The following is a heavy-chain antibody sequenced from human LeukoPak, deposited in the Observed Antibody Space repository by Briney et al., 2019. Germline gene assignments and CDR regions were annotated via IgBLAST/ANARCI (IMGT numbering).Heavy chain of an antibody. Sequence: GGSLRLSCAASGFTFSSYNMNWVRQAPGKGLEWVSSISSSSRYIYYTDSVKGRFTISRDNAKNSLYLQMNSLRAEDTAVYYCARDLSVGSKPDLGFDYWGQGTLVTVS. D-gene: IGHD1-26*01. V-gene: IGHV3-21*01. CDR2: ISSSSRYI. CDR3: ARDLSVGSKPDLGFDY. CDR1: GFTFSSYN. J-gene: IGHJ4*02.